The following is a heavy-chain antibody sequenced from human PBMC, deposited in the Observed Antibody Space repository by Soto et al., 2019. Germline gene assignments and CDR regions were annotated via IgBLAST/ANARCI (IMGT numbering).Heavy chain of an antibody. CDR2: IYYSGST. CDR1: GGSISSGDYY. CDR3: ARGGPDSSSSFIYYYYYYMDV. Sequence: PSETLSLTCTVSGGSISSGDYYWSWIRQPPGKGLEWIGYIYYSGSTYYNPSLKSRVTISVDTSKNQFSLKLSSVTAADTAVYYCARGGPDSSSSFIYYYYYYMDVWGKGTTVTVSS. V-gene: IGHV4-30-4*01. J-gene: IGHJ6*03. D-gene: IGHD6-6*01.